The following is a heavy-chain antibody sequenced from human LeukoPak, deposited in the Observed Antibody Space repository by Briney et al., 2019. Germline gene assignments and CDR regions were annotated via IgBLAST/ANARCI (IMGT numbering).Heavy chain of an antibody. CDR2: IKEDGSET. J-gene: IGHJ4*02. D-gene: IGHD5-24*01. CDR1: GFIFKKYW. V-gene: IGHV3-7*01. CDR3: ARETPRRGETRDGYR. Sequence: PGGSLRLSCAASGFIFKKYWMNWVRQVPGKGLECLANIKEDGSETYYANSMKGRFTISRDNPKNLLFLQINSLRVEDTAVYYCARETPRRGETRDGYRWGQGTVVTVSS.